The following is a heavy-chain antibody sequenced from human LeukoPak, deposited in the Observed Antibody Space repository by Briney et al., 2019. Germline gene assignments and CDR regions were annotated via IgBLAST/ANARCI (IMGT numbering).Heavy chain of an antibody. CDR2: IKDDGNMK. D-gene: IGHD3-22*01. V-gene: IGHV3-7*01. CDR3: ARDERGGYYVD. J-gene: IGHJ4*02. Sequence: GGSLRLSCAASGFMFSSYWMSWVRQAPGRGLEWVANIKDDGNMKQYADSVRGRFTISRDSTKSSLYLQMSSLRAEDSAVYYCARDERGGYYVDWGQGTLVTVSS. CDR1: GFMFSSYW.